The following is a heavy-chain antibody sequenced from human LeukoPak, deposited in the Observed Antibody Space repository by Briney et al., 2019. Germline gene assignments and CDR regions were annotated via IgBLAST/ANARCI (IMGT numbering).Heavy chain of an antibody. CDR1: GFTFSSYS. CDR2: ISSSSSYI. D-gene: IGHD2/OR15-2a*01. V-gene: IGHV3-21*01. J-gene: IGHJ4*02. Sequence: SGGSLRLSCAASGFTFSSYSMNWVRQAPGKGLEWVSSISSSSSYIYYADSVKGRFTISKDNAKNTVYLQMNNLRAEDTAVYYCVSFYETYWGRGTLVTVSS. CDR3: VSFYETY.